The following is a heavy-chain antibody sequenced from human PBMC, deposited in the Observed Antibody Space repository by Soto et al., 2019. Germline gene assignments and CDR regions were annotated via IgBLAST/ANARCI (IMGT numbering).Heavy chain of an antibody. D-gene: IGHD3-10*01. V-gene: IGHV4-39*01. Sequence: SETLSLTCTVSGGSISSSSYYWGWIRPPPGKGLEWIGSIYYSGSTYYNPSLKSRVTISVDTSKNQFSLKLSSVTAADTAVYYCARRAKNYYGSGSYYSGIDYWGQGTLVTVS. CDR3: ARRAKNYYGSGSYYSGIDY. CDR1: GGSISSSSYY. CDR2: IYYSGST. J-gene: IGHJ4*02.